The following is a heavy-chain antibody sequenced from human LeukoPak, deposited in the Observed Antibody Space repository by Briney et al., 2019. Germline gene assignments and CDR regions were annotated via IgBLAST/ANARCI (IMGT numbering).Heavy chain of an antibody. CDR3: ARVGNRYFDRLPFSY. Sequence: SETLSLTCTVSGGSISSYYWGWIRQPPGKGLEWIGNIYYSGSTNYNPSLKSRVTISVDTSKNQFSLKLSSVTAADTAVYYCARVGNRYFDRLPFSYWGQGTLVTVSS. CDR1: GGSISSYY. V-gene: IGHV4-59*01. D-gene: IGHD3-9*01. CDR2: IYYSGST. J-gene: IGHJ4*02.